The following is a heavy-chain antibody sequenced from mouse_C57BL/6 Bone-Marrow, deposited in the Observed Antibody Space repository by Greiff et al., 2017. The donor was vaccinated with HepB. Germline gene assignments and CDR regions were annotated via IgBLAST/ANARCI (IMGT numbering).Heavy chain of an antibody. V-gene: IGHV1-50*01. J-gene: IGHJ4*01. CDR2: IDPSDSYT. CDR3: ARDSNAMDY. Sequence: VQLQHPGAELVKPGASVKLSCKASGYTFTSYWMQWVKQRPGQGLEWIGEIDPSDSYTNYNQKFKGKATLTVDTSSSTAYMQLSSLTSEDSAVYYCARDSNAMDYWGQGTSVTVSS. CDR1: GYTFTSYW.